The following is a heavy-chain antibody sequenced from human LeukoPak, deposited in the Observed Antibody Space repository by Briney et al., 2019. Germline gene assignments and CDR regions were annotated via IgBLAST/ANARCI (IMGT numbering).Heavy chain of an antibody. CDR2: IRYDGGNK. D-gene: IGHD4-17*01. CDR1: GFTFSSYG. Sequence: GGSLRLSCAASGFTFSSYGMHWVRQAPGKGLEWVAFIRYDGGNKYYADSVKGRFTISRDNSKNTLYLQMNSLRAEDTAVYYCARDYGDYNFDYWGQGTLVTVSS. CDR3: ARDYGDYNFDY. V-gene: IGHV3-30*02. J-gene: IGHJ4*02.